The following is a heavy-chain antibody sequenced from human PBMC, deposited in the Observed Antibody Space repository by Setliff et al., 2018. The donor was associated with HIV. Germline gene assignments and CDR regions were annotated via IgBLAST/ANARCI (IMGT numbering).Heavy chain of an antibody. CDR2: IYHSGSS. Sequence: SETLSLTCAVSGYSIGSGYYWGWIRQPPGKGLEWIGNIYHSGSSYSNPSLRSRITLSIDTSKNHFSLKLRSLTAADTAVYYCARRWGDILTGPDAFDIWGQGTMVTVSS. CDR3: ARRWGDILTGPDAFDI. V-gene: IGHV4-38-2*01. D-gene: IGHD3-9*01. J-gene: IGHJ3*02. CDR1: GYSIGSGYY.